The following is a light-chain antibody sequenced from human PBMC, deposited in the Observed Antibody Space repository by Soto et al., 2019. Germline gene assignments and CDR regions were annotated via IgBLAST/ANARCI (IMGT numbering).Light chain of an antibody. CDR2: EVS. CDR1: SSDVGSYNR. V-gene: IGLV2-18*02. J-gene: IGLJ1*01. Sequence: QSALTQPPSVSGSPGQSVTISCTGTSSDVGSYNRVSWYQQPPGTAPKLMIYEVSNRPSGVPDRFSGSKSGNTASLTIFGLQAEDEADYYCSSYTSSSTYVFGTGTKVTVL. CDR3: SSYTSSSTYV.